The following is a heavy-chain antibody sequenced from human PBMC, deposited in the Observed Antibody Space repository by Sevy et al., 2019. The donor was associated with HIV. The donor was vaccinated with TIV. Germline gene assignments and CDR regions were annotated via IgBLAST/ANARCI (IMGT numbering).Heavy chain of an antibody. CDR3: ARDPGYSSGWYGREYYYYGMDV. Sequence: ASVKVSCKASGYTFTSYGISWVRQAPGQGLEWMGWISAYNGNTNYAQKLQGRVTMTTDTSTSTAYMELRSLRSDDTAVYYCARDPGYSSGWYGREYYYYGMDVWGQGTTVTVSS. V-gene: IGHV1-18*01. J-gene: IGHJ6*02. CDR1: GYTFTSYG. D-gene: IGHD6-19*01. CDR2: ISAYNGNT.